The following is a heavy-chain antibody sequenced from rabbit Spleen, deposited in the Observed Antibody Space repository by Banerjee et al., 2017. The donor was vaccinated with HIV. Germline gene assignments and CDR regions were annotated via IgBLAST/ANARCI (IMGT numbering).Heavy chain of an antibody. Sequence: QSLEESGGGLVQPEGSLTLTCTASGFSFSSSYYMCWVRQAPGKGLEWIGCIYTGSGSAHYASWAKGRFTMSKTSSTTVTLQMTSLTAADTATYFCARDGAANTWYFDLWGQGTLVTVS. D-gene: IGHD1-1*01. V-gene: IGHV1S40*01. CDR3: ARDGAANTWYFDL. CDR1: GFSFSSSYY. J-gene: IGHJ4*01. CDR2: IYTGSGSA.